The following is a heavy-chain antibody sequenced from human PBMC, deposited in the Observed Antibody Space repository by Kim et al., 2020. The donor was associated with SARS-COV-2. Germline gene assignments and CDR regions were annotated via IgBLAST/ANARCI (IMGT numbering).Heavy chain of an antibody. CDR1: GGTFSSYA. J-gene: IGHJ4*02. V-gene: IGHV1-69*13. D-gene: IGHD2-15*01. CDR3: ARETPGSGGSDPPT. Sequence: SVKVSCKASGGTFSSYAISWVRQAPGQGLEWMGGIIPIFGTANYAQKFQGRVTITADESTSTAYMELSSLRSEDTAMYYCARETPGSGGSDPPTWGQGTLVTVSS. CDR2: IIPIFGTA.